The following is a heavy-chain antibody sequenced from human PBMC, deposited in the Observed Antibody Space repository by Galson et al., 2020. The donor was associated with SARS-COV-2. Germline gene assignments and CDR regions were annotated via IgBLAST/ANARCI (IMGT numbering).Heavy chain of an antibody. V-gene: IGHV3-64D*09. D-gene: IGHD4-4*01. J-gene: IGHJ4*02. CDR3: LAYSSTRHNY. CDR2: LSSTGGTS. Sequence: GESLKISCSASGFAFSDYAMHWVRQPPRKGLQYVSALSSTGGTSFYADSVSGRFTMSRDNSKNTFYLQMTGLRIEDTAFYYCLAYSSTRHNYWGLGTLVTVSS. CDR1: GFAFSDYA.